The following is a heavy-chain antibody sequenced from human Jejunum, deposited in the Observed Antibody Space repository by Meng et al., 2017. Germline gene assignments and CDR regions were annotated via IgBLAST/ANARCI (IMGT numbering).Heavy chain of an antibody. CDR3: ARVQGDFYDNDAYYSYFAY. V-gene: IGHV4-4*02. Sequence: QVQLTESVPGRLRPSGTLSLTCTVAGGSISNWWSWVRQPPGKGLEWIGDIYHSGTTNYNPSLQSRVTISVDKSENQFSLKLRSVTAADTAVYYCARVQGDFYDNDAYYSYFAYWGPGALVTVSS. J-gene: IGHJ4*02. CDR1: GGSISNW. D-gene: IGHD3-22*01. CDR2: IYHSGTT.